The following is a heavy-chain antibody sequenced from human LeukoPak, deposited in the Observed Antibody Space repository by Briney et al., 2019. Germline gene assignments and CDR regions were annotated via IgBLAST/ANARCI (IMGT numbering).Heavy chain of an antibody. Sequence: PGGSLRLSCAASGFTVSTNYMSWVRQAPGKGLEWVSVIYSGGYTYYADSVKGRFIISRDYSKNTLYLQMNSLRAEDTAVYYCAKNFRTYYYDSSGYGLVDYWGQGTLVTVSS. CDR3: AKNFRTYYYDSSGYGLVDY. CDR1: GFTVSTNY. D-gene: IGHD3-22*01. CDR2: IYSGGYT. V-gene: IGHV3-53*01. J-gene: IGHJ4*02.